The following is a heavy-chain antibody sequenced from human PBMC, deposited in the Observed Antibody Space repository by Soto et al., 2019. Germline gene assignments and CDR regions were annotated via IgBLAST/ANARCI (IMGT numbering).Heavy chain of an antibody. J-gene: IGHJ4*02. V-gene: IGHV4-34*01. Sequence: SETLSLTCEVYGGSFSGYYWSWIRQPPGKGLEWIGEINHSGNTNYNPSLKSRVTISVDTSKNHFSLTLSSVTAADTAVYYCARGPYSGYDPPSSFDYWGQGTLVTVSS. CDR3: ARGPYSGYDPPSSFDY. D-gene: IGHD5-12*01. CDR1: GGSFSGYY. CDR2: INHSGNT.